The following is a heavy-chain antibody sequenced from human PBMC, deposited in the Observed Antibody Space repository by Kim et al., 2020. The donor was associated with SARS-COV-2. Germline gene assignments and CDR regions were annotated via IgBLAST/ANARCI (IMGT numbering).Heavy chain of an antibody. V-gene: IGHV3-23*01. Sequence: GGSLRLSCAASGITFSSYAMSWVRQAPGKGLAWISTVSDAGNTYYAESVKGRFTISRDSSKTALHLQMNDLRAGDTALYFCAIATSVAGTLFDHWRQGPRVTVPS. CDR3: AIATSVAGTLFDH. D-gene: IGHD6-19*01. J-gene: IGHJ4*02. CDR1: GITFSSYA. CDR2: VSDAGNT.